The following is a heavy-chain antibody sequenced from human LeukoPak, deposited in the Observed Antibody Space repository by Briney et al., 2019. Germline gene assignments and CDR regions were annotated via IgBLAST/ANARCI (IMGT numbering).Heavy chain of an antibody. V-gene: IGHV5-51*01. D-gene: IGHD1-7*01. J-gene: IGHJ3*02. CDR3: ARQTGTHALYDAFDI. Sequence: GESLKISCKGSGYSFTSYWIGWVRQMPGKGLEWMGIIYPGDSDTRYSPSFQGQVTISTDKSISTAYLQWSSLKASDTAMYYRARQTGTHALYDAFDIWGQGTMVTVSS. CDR1: GYSFTSYW. CDR2: IYPGDSDT.